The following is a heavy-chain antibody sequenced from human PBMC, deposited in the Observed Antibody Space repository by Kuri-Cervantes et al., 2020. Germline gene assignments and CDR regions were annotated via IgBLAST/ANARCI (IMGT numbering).Heavy chain of an antibody. CDR3: ARDRWDYGVELGAFDI. CDR1: GFTFSSYG. D-gene: IGHD4-17*01. J-gene: IGHJ3*02. V-gene: IGHV3-30*03. CDR2: ISHDGSNK. Sequence: GESLKISCAASGFTFSSYGMHWVRQAPGKGLEWVAVISHDGSNKYYADSVKGRFTISRDNSKNTLYLQMNSLRAEDTAVYYCARDRWDYGVELGAFDIWGQGTMVTVSS.